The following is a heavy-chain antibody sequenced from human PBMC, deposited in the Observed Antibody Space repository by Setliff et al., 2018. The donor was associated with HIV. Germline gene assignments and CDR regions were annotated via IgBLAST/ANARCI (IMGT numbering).Heavy chain of an antibody. J-gene: IGHJ4*02. Sequence: ASVNVSCKASGYTFTSYAIHWVRQAPGQSLEWMGWINAGYGNTKHSQKFQCRVTLARDTSTNTVYMELISLTSEDPAVYYCARDRVFGVTFPVYCFDTWGQGTRVTVSS. CDR2: INAGYGNT. CDR1: GYTFTSYA. D-gene: IGHD3-3*01. CDR3: ARDRVFGVTFPVYCFDT. V-gene: IGHV1-3*01.